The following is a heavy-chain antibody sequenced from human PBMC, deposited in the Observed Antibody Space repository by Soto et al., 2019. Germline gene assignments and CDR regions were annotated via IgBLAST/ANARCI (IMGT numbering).Heavy chain of an antibody. Sequence: GGSLRLSCAASGFTFSSYAMSWVRQAPGKGLEWVSAISGSGGSTYYADSVKGRFTISRDNSKNTLYLQMNSLRAEDTAVYYCAKGSGDSSGWTGLFDYWGQGTLVTVSS. J-gene: IGHJ4*02. CDR3: AKGSGDSSGWTGLFDY. V-gene: IGHV3-23*01. D-gene: IGHD6-19*01. CDR2: ISGSGGST. CDR1: GFTFSSYA.